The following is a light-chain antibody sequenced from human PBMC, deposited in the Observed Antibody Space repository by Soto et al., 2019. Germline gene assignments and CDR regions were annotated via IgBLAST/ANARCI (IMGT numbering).Light chain of an antibody. CDR2: GAS. Sequence: EIVLTQSPGTLSLSPGERATLSCRAGQSVSSSYLAWYQQKPGQAPRLLIYGASSRATGIPDRFSGSGSGTDFTLTISRLEPEDFAVYYCHQYGSSSGTFGQGTKVDIK. J-gene: IGKJ1*01. CDR3: HQYGSSSGT. CDR1: QSVSSSY. V-gene: IGKV3-20*01.